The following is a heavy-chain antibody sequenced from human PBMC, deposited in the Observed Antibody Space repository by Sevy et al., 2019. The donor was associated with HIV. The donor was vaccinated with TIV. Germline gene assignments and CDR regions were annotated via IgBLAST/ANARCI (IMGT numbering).Heavy chain of an antibody. CDR1: GFSFSHYA. J-gene: IGHJ4*02. V-gene: IGHV3-30-3*01. Sequence: GGSLRLSCAVSGFSFSHYAFHWVRQAPGKGLEWVSLISYDGTYNYYADSVKGEVTISRENSKNTLYLQMNSLRGNDTAVYYCAGVAVSYCTNDCYHRFDYWGPGALVTVSS. CDR2: ISYDGTYN. D-gene: IGHD2-8*01. CDR3: AGVAVSYCTNDCYHRFDY.